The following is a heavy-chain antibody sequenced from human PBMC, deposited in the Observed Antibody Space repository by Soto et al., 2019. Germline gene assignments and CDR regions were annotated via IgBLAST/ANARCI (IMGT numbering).Heavy chain of an antibody. CDR3: ARAVVYSSGWPTFDY. CDR2: ISYDGSNK. CDR1: GFTFSSYA. D-gene: IGHD6-19*01. V-gene: IGHV3-30-3*01. Sequence: GGSLRLSCAASGFTFSSYAMHWVRQAPGKGLEWVAVISYDGSNKYYADSVKGRFTISRDNSKNTLYLQMNSLRAEDTAVYYCARAVVYSSGWPTFDYWGQGTLVTVSS. J-gene: IGHJ4*02.